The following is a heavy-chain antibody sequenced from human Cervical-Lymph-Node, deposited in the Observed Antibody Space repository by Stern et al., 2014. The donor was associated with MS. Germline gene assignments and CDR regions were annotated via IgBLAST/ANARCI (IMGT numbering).Heavy chain of an antibody. V-gene: IGHV3-53*01. CDR2: IYTDGST. CDR3: ARAIFGVNTAAMAPDAFDS. D-gene: IGHD3-3*01. CDR1: GFTVSKNY. Sequence: EVQLVQSGGGLIQPGGSLRLSCAAPGFTVSKNYMSWVRQAPGKGLEWVSLIYTDGSTYYAGSVKGRFTLSRDSSKNMLFLQMNSLRAEDTAMYYCARAIFGVNTAAMAPDAFDSWGQGTMVTVSS. J-gene: IGHJ3*01.